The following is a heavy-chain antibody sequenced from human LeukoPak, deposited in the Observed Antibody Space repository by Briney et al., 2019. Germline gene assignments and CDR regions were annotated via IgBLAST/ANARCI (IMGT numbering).Heavy chain of an antibody. CDR2: IYGGGSI. D-gene: IGHD6-13*01. Sequence: GGSLRLSCAASGFTVSTNYMSWVRQAPGKGLEWVSVIYGGGSIYYADSVRGRFTISRHNSENSLYLQMSSLRADDTAVYYCARFRGSWFFDVWGQGTMVTVSS. CDR1: GFTVSTNY. V-gene: IGHV3-53*01. J-gene: IGHJ3*01. CDR3: ARFRGSWFFDV.